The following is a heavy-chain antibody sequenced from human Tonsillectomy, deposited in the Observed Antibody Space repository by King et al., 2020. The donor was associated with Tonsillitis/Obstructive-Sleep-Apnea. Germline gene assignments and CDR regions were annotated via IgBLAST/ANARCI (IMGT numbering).Heavy chain of an antibody. CDR1: GGSINSYY. V-gene: IGHV4-59*01. J-gene: IGHJ5*02. Sequence: VQLQESGPGLVKPSETLSLTCTVSGGSINSYYWSWIRQPPGKGLEWSGYVDNSGSTNYNPSLKSRVTMSLHTSKNQFSLKLRSVTAAVTAIYYCASLIGYCSSASCSGPDWFDPWGQGTLVTVSS. CDR2: VDNSGST. CDR3: ASLIGYCSSASCSGPDWFDP. D-gene: IGHD2-2*01.